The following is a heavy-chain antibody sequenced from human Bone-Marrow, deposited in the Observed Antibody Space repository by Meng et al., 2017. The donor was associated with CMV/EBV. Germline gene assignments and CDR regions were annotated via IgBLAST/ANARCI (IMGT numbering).Heavy chain of an antibody. V-gene: IGHV3-21*03. Sequence: GESLKISCAASGFTFSSYSMNWVRQAPGKGLEWVSSISSSSSYIYYADSVKGRFTISRDNAKNSLYLQMNSLKTEDTAVYYCTRAPLRGSGYYNYYYYGMDVWRQGTTVTVPS. D-gene: IGHD3-3*01. CDR2: ISSSSSYI. CDR3: TRAPLRGSGYYNYYYYGMDV. CDR1: GFTFSSYS. J-gene: IGHJ6*02.